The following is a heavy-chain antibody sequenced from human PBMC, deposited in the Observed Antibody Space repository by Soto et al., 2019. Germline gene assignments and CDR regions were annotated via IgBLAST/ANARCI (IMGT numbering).Heavy chain of an antibody. V-gene: IGHV3-48*02. CDR3: ARAVTWGLDV. CDR2: ISRSSTGI. CDR1: GFTFSLYS. Sequence: EVQLVESGGGLVQPGGSLRLSCAASGFTFSLYSMSWVRQAPGKGLEWVSYISRSSTGIHYADSVKGRFTISRDDATNSMQLQTNSLRDGDTAVYYWARAVTWGLDVWGQGTTVSISS. D-gene: IGHD3-10*01. J-gene: IGHJ6*02.